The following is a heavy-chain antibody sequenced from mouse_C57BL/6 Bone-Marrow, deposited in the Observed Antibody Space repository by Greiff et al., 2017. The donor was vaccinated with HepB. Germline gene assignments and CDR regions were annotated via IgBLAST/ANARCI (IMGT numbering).Heavy chain of an antibody. J-gene: IGHJ1*03. CDR2: IRLKSDNYAT. CDR3: TEHGSALYWYFDV. V-gene: IGHV6-3*01. CDR1: GFTFSNYW. Sequence: EVKVEESGGGLVQPGGSMKLSCVASGFTFSNYWMNWVRQSPEKGLEWVAQIRLKSDNYATHYTESVKGRFTISRDDSKSSVYRQMNNLRAEDTGIYYCTEHGSALYWYFDVWGTGTTVTVSS. D-gene: IGHD1-1*01.